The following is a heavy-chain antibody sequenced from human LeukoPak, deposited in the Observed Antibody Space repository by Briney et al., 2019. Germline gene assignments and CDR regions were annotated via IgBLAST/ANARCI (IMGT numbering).Heavy chain of an antibody. J-gene: IGHJ4*02. V-gene: IGHV3-23*01. CDR1: GFTFSSYA. CDR2: ISGSGGST. Sequence: GGSLRLSCAASGFTFSSYAMSWVRRAPGKGLEWVSAISGSGGSTYYADSVKGRFTISRDNSKNTLYLRMNSLRAEDTAVYYCAKVRGSGSYYPYFDYWGQGTLVTVSS. CDR3: AKVRGSGSYYPYFDY. D-gene: IGHD3-10*01.